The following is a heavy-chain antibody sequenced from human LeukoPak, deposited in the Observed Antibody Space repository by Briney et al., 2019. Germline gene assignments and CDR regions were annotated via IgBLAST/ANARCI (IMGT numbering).Heavy chain of an antibody. D-gene: IGHD3-22*01. Sequence: GGSLRLSCAASGFTFSSYSMNWVRQAPGKGLEWVSSISSSSSYIYYADSVKGRFTISRDNAKNSLYLQMNSLRAEDTAVYYCARDSSGSNWPYFENYYYYYMDVWGKGTTVTVSS. V-gene: IGHV3-21*01. CDR1: GFTFSSYS. CDR2: ISSSSSYI. CDR3: ARDSSGSNWPYFENYYYYYMDV. J-gene: IGHJ6*03.